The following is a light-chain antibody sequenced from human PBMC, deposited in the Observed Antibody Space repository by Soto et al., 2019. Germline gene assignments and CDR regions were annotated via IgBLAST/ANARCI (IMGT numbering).Light chain of an antibody. V-gene: IGLV2-14*01. CDR2: DVT. Sequence: QSALAQPASVSGSPGQSITISCTGTSSDVGAYNYVSWYHQHHPGKAPELIIYDVTDRPSGVSTRFSGSKSGNTASLTISGLQAEDEGDYYCSSYTTNKTVIFGGGTKVTV. CDR1: SSDVGAYNY. J-gene: IGLJ2*01. CDR3: SSYTTNKTVI.